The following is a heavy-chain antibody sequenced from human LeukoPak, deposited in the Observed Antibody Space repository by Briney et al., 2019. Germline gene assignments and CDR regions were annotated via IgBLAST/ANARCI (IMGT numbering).Heavy chain of an antibody. J-gene: IGHJ4*02. CDR3: ATGRSSTRIDY. Sequence: PSETLSLTCTVSGGSISSYYWSWLRQPPGKGLEWIGYIYYSGSTNYNPSLKSRVTISVDTSKNQFSLKLSSVTAADTAVYYCATGRSSTRIDYWGQGTLVTVSS. D-gene: IGHD2-2*01. V-gene: IGHV4-59*08. CDR2: IYYSGST. CDR1: GGSISSYY.